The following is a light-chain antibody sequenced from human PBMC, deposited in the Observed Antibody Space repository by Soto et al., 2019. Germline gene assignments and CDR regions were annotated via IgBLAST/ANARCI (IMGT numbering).Light chain of an antibody. CDR2: LAS. CDR1: QSLLHSNGYNY. J-gene: IGKJ3*01. CDR3: MQALQTPFT. Sequence: EIVMTQSPLSLSVTPGEPASISCRASQSLLHSNGYNYLDWYVQKPGQSPQLLINLASNRASGVPDNFSGSGTGTDFTLKISRVEAEDVGVYYCMQALQTPFTFGPGTKVDIK. V-gene: IGKV2-28*01.